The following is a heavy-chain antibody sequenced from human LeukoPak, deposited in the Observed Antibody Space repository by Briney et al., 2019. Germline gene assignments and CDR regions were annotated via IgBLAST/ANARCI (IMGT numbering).Heavy chain of an antibody. Sequence: ASVKVSCKASGYTFTSYDIHWVRQATGQGLEWMGWMNPNSGNTGYAQKFQGRVTMTRNTSISTAYMELSSLRSEDTAVYYCARSPATVTTSLDYYYYGMDVWGQGTTVTVSS. V-gene: IGHV1-8*01. CDR3: ARSPATVTTSLDYYYYGMDV. D-gene: IGHD4-17*01. CDR1: GYTFTSYD. J-gene: IGHJ6*02. CDR2: MNPNSGNT.